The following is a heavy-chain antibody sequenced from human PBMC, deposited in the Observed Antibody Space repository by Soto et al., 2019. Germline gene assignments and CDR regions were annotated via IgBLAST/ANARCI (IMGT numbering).Heavy chain of an antibody. CDR3: ATRFYTSGVLFDY. Sequence: ASVKVSCKASGYTFTSYPMQWVRQAPGQRLERMGWINAYNGNTKYAQKLQGRVTMTTDTSTSTAYMELRSLRSDDTAVYYCATRFYTSGVLFDYWGQGTPVTVSS. CDR2: INAYNGNT. V-gene: IGHV1-18*01. D-gene: IGHD2-2*02. CDR1: GYTFTSYP. J-gene: IGHJ4*02.